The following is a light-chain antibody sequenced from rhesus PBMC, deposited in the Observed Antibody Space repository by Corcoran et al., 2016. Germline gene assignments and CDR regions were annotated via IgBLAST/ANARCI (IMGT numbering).Light chain of an antibody. Sequence: DIQMTQSPSSLSASVGDTVPITCRASQGISSYLNWFQQKPGKAPKLLIYAATTLQSGVPSRFSGSGSGTDFTLNISSLQPEDFATYYCQQYKSYPWTFGQGTKVEIK. CDR2: AAT. CDR1: QGISSY. J-gene: IGKJ1*01. CDR3: QQYKSYPWT. V-gene: IGKV1-28*02.